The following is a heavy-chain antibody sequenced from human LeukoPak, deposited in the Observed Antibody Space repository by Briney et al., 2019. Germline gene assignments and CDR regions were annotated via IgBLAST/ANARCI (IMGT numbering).Heavy chain of an antibody. V-gene: IGHV4-34*01. CDR3: ARRRAEFDY. CDR2: INHSGST. CDR1: GGSFSGYY. Sequence: SGTLSLTCAVYGGSFSGYYWSWIRQPPGKGLEWIGEINHSGSTNYNPSLKSRVTISVDTSKNQFSLKLSSVTAADTAVYYCARRRAEFDYWGQGTLVTVPS. J-gene: IGHJ4*02.